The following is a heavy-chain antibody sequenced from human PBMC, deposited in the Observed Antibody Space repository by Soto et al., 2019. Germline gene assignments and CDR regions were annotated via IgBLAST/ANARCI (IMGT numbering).Heavy chain of an antibody. J-gene: IGHJ6*02. D-gene: IGHD6-19*01. CDR2: ISGSGGST. V-gene: IGHV3-23*01. Sequence: PVVSLRLSCAASGFTFSSYAMSWVRQAPGKGLEWVSAISGSGGSTYYADSVKGRFTTSRDNSKNALYLQMNSLRGDDTAVYYYAKGYEVRPPVASGWYSNPFYGVEVWGRATKVTV. CDR1: GFTFSSYA. CDR3: AKGYEVRPPVASGWYSNPFYGVEV.